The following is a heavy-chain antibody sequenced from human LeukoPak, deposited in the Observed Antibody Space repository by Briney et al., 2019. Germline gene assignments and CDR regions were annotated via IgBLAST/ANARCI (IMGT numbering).Heavy chain of an antibody. Sequence: GGSLRLSCAASGITFSTYVMHWVRQAPGKGLEWVALISYDGSSKFYADSVKGRFTISRDNSKNTVYLQMNSLRAEDTAVYYCAKDRQRRIMYYDTSGYPSADYWGQGTLVTVSS. D-gene: IGHD3-22*01. CDR1: GITFSTYV. CDR2: ISYDGSSK. V-gene: IGHV3-30*18. J-gene: IGHJ4*02. CDR3: AKDRQRRIMYYDTSGYPSADY.